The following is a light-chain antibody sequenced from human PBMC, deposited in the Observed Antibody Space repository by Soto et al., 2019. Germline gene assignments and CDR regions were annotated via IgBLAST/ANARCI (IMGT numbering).Light chain of an antibody. CDR1: SSDVGGYDY. Sequence: QSVLTQPASVSGSPAQSITISCTGTSSDVGGYDYVSWYQQHPGKAPKLMIYDVSNRPSGVSTRFSGSKSGNTASLTISGLQAEDEADYYCSSYTSSSTLVFGTGTKVTVL. J-gene: IGLJ1*01. CDR2: DVS. CDR3: SSYTSSSTLV. V-gene: IGLV2-14*01.